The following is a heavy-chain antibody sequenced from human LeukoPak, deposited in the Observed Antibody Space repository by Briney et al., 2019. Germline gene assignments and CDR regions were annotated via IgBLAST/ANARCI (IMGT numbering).Heavy chain of an antibody. V-gene: IGHV4-39*07. CDR2: IYYSGST. J-gene: IGHJ4*02. Sequence: SETLSLTCTVSGGSISSSSYYWGWIRQPPGKGLEWIGSIYYSGSTYYNPSLKSRVTISVDTSKNQFSLKLSSVTAADTAVYYCARGRCSGGSRYRAPIDYWGQGTLVTVSS. CDR1: GGSISSSSYY. CDR3: ARGRCSGGSRYRAPIDY. D-gene: IGHD2-15*01.